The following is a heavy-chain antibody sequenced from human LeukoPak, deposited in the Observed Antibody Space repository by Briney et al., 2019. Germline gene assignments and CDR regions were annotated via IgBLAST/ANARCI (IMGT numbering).Heavy chain of an antibody. CDR3: AREIGPRQLHLWGSAFDY. Sequence: ASVKVSCKASGYTFTNSYIHWVRQAPGQGLEWMGIINPSDGKTSYAQKFQGRVTMTRDTSTSTVYMELSSLRSEDTAVYYCAREIGPRQLHLWGSAFDYWGQGTLVTVSS. CDR2: INPSDGKT. D-gene: IGHD5-18*01. V-gene: IGHV1-46*01. CDR1: GYTFTNSY. J-gene: IGHJ4*02.